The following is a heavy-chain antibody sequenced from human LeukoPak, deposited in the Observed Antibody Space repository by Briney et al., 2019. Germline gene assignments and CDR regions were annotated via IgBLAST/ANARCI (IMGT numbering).Heavy chain of an antibody. D-gene: IGHD3-22*01. CDR2: ISSSSSTI. CDR1: GGTFSSYS. Sequence: GGSLRLSCAASGGTFSSYSMNWVRQAPGKGLEWGSYISSSSSTIYYADSVKGRFTISRDNAKNSLYLQMNSLRAEDTAVSYCARDRDYNDSSGYYSVPDYWGQGTLVTVSS. J-gene: IGHJ4*02. CDR3: ARDRDYNDSSGYYSVPDY. V-gene: IGHV3-48*01.